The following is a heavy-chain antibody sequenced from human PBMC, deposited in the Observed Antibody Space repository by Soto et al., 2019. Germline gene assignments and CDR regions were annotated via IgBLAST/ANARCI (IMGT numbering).Heavy chain of an antibody. D-gene: IGHD3-22*01. CDR3: ARLGGYYQAFDS. J-gene: IGHJ4*02. CDR1: GGSIRGYY. V-gene: IGHV4-59*08. Sequence: SETLSLTCTVSGGSIRGYYWGWIRQSPGKGLEWMGYIYYTGTTKYNPSLKSRVTISVDSSKNQFSLKLDSVTAADTAVYYCARLGGYYQAFDSWGQGTLVTVSS. CDR2: IYYTGTT.